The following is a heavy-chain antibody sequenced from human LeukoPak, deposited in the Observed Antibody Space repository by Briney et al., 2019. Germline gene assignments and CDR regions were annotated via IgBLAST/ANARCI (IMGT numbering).Heavy chain of an antibody. J-gene: IGHJ4*02. CDR3: ASIAAAGSLDY. CDR2: INTNTGNP. Sequence: ASVKVSCKASGGTPSSDAISWVRQAPGQGLEWMGWINTNTGNPTYAQGFTGRFVFSLDTSVSTAYLQISSLKAEDTAVYYCASIAAAGSLDYWGQGTLVTVSS. D-gene: IGHD6-13*01. V-gene: IGHV7-4-1*02. CDR1: GGTPSSDA.